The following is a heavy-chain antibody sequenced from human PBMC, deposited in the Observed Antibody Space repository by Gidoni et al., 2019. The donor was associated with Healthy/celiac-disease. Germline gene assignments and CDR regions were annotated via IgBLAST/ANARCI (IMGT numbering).Heavy chain of an antibody. J-gene: IGHJ4*02. V-gene: IGHV3-30*18. D-gene: IGHD3-10*01. CDR3: AKDGFSN. CDR2: IAYDGSNK. CDR1: GFSFSSYG. Sequence: QLVESGGGVVQPGRSLGLSCAASGFSFSSYGMHWVRHAPGKGLEWVAVIAYDGSNKYYEDSVKGRFTKSRDNSKNKLYLQMNRLRAEDTAVYYCAKDGFSNWGQGTLVTVSS.